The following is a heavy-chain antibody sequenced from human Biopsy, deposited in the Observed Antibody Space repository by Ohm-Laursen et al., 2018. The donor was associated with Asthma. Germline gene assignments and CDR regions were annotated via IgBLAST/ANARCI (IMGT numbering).Heavy chain of an antibody. D-gene: IGHD3-3*01. Sequence: GASVKVSCKSSGGTLNNYAINWVRQAPGQGLEWMGGISPIFGSIKYARKFQDRVTISADVFRNTVHLELSSLRSEGTAVLYCAKARCYYFYCDMEVWGQGTTVTVSS. CDR3: AKARCYYFYCDMEV. J-gene: IGHJ6*02. CDR2: ISPIFGSI. CDR1: GGTLNNYA. V-gene: IGHV1-69*13.